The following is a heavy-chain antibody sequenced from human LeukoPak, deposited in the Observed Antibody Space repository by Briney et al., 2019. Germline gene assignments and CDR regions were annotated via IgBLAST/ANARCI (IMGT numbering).Heavy chain of an antibody. Sequence: ASVKVSCKASGYTLTSYGISWVRQAPGQGLEWMGWISAYNGNTSYAQKLQGRVTMTTDTSTSTAYMELRSLRSDDTAVYYCARGDSSGWYSYYYYGMDVWGQGTTVTVSS. CDR2: ISAYNGNT. D-gene: IGHD6-19*01. CDR3: ARGDSSGWYSYYYYGMDV. J-gene: IGHJ6*02. V-gene: IGHV1-18*01. CDR1: GYTLTSYG.